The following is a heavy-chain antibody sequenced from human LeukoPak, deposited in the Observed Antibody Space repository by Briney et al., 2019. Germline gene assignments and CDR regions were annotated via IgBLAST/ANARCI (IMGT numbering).Heavy chain of an antibody. CDR3: AKVPGGGVIEPPFDY. J-gene: IGHJ4*02. CDR1: GFTFSSYA. D-gene: IGHD3-16*02. Sequence: GGSLRLSCAASGFTFSSYAMSWVRQAPGKGLEWVSAISGSGGSTYYADSVKGRFTISRDNSKNTLYLQMNSLRAEDTAVYYCAKVPGGGVIEPPFDYWGQGTLVTVSS. CDR2: ISGSGGST. V-gene: IGHV3-23*01.